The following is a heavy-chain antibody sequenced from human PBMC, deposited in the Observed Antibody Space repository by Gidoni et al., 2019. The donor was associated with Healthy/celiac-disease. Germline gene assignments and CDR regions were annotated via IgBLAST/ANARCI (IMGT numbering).Heavy chain of an antibody. D-gene: IGHD2-15*01. V-gene: IGHV3-23*01. CDR2: ISGSGGST. CDR1: GFTFSSYA. J-gene: IGHJ1*01. Sequence: EVQLLESGGGLVQPGGSLRLSCAASGFTFSSYAMSWVRQAPGKGLEWVSAISGSGGSTYYADSVKGRFTISRDNSKNTLYLQMNSLRAEDTAVYYCAKDPPIVVVVAAIRYFQHWGQGTLVTVSS. CDR3: AKDPPIVVVVAAIRYFQH.